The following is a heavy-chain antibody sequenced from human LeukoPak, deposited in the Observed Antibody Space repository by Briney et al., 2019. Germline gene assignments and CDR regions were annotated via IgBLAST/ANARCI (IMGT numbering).Heavy chain of an antibody. J-gene: IGHJ4*02. D-gene: IGHD2-15*01. CDR2: IRYDGSNK. V-gene: IGHV3-30*02. Sequence: GGSLRLSCAASGFTFSSYGMHWVRQAPGKGLEWVAFIRYDGSNKYYADSVKGRFTISRDNSKNTLYLQMNSLRAEDTAVYYCAKEYCSGGSCYSGDFDYWGQGTLVTVSS. CDR1: GFTFSSYG. CDR3: AKEYCSGGSCYSGDFDY.